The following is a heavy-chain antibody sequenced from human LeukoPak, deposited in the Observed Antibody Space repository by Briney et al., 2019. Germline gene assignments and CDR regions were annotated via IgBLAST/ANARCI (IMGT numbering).Heavy chain of an antibody. Sequence: TSETLSLTCAVYGGSFSGYYWTWIRQPPGKGLEWIGEINHSGSTYYNPSLKSRVTISVDTSKNQFSLTFSSVTAADTAVYFCARAPPRALDYWGQGTLVTVSS. CDR1: GGSFSGYY. CDR3: ARAPPRALDY. V-gene: IGHV4-34*01. CDR2: INHSGST. J-gene: IGHJ4*02.